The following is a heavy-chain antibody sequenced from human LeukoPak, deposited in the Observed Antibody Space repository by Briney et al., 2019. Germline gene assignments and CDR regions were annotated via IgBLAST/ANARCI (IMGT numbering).Heavy chain of an antibody. Sequence: SETLSLTCTVSGGSISSYYWSWIRQPPGKGLEWIGYIYYSGSTNYNPSLKSRVTISVDTSKNQFSLKLSSVTAADTAVYYCARWYDFWSGKGGLDYWGQGTLVTVSS. CDR3: ARWYDFWSGKGGLDY. V-gene: IGHV4-59*01. CDR2: IYYSGST. J-gene: IGHJ4*02. D-gene: IGHD3-3*01. CDR1: GGSISSYY.